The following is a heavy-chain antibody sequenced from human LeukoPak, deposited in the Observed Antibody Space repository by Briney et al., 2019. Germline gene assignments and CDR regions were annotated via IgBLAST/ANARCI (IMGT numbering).Heavy chain of an antibody. J-gene: IGHJ6*02. CDR2: ISSSSNTI. V-gene: IGHV3-48*02. CDR3: ARDGGVGSGSYIFLGASYGMDV. Sequence: GGSLRLSCAASGFAFSSYSMNWVRQAPGKGLEWVSYISSSSNTIYYADSVKGRFTISRDNAKNSLYLQMDSLRDEDTAVYYCARDGGVGSGSYIFLGASYGMDVWGQGTTVTVSS. CDR1: GFAFSSYS. D-gene: IGHD3-10*01.